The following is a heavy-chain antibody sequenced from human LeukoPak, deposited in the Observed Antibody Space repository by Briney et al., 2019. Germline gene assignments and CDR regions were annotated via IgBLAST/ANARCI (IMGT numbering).Heavy chain of an antibody. J-gene: IGHJ5*02. D-gene: IGHD2-2*01. CDR1: GYTFNSYD. CDR2: IKPNSGIT. V-gene: IGHV1-8*01. Sequence: ASVKVSCKASGYTFNSYDIHWVRQATGQGPEWMGWIKPNSGITDSAQKFRGRVTLTTDTSTSTAYLELSSLTSEDTAVYYCTRLVGCSSTSCYSPDNWFDPWGQGTLVTVSP. CDR3: TRLVGCSSTSCYSPDNWFDP.